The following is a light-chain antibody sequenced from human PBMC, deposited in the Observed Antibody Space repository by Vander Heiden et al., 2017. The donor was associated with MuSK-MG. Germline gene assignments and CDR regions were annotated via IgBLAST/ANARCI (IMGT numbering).Light chain of an antibody. V-gene: IGLV1-47*02. CDR2: NYN. Sequence: QPVLTQPPSPSGTPGQRVTISCSVSYSNIGTSYVHWYQQLLGTAPKLLISNYNRRPSGVPDRFSGSKCGASASLAISGLRAEDEAFYYCAAWDASLSVWVFGGGAKLTVL. CDR1: YSNIGTSY. J-gene: IGLJ3*02. CDR3: AAWDASLSVWV.